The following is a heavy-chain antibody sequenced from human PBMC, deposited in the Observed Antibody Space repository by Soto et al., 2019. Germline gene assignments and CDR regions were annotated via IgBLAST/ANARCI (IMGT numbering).Heavy chain of an antibody. D-gene: IGHD6-13*01. V-gene: IGHV1-46*01. CDR3: ARDGVAAAPGFYFDY. CDR1: GYTFTSYY. CDR2: INPSGGST. Sequence: VKVSCKASGYTFTSYYMHWVRQAPGQGLEWMGIINPSGGSTSYAQKFQGRVTMTRDTSTSTVYMELSSLRSEDTAVYYCARDGVAAAPGFYFDYWGQGTLVTVSS. J-gene: IGHJ4*02.